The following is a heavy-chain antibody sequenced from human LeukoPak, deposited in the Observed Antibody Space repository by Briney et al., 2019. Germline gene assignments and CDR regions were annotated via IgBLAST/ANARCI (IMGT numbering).Heavy chain of an antibody. Sequence: SETLSLTCTVSGGSVSSYSWTWIRQPPGKGLEWIGSIYYSGSTNYNPSLKSRVTISVDTSKNHFSLKLSSVTAADTAVYYCARDVDVWGKGTTVTVSS. V-gene: IGHV4-59*02. CDR2: IYYSGST. CDR3: ARDVDV. CDR1: GGSVSSYS. J-gene: IGHJ6*04.